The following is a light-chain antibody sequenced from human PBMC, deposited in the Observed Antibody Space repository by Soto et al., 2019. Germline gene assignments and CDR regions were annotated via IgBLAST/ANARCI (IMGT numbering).Light chain of an antibody. V-gene: IGLV1-40*01. CDR3: QSYDSSLSVL. CDR2: GNS. CDR1: SSNIGAGYD. J-gene: IGLJ2*01. Sequence: QSVLTQPPSVSGAPGQRINISCTGSSSNIGAGYDVHWYQQLPGTAPKLLIYGNSNRPSGVPDRFSGSKSGTSASLAITGLQAEDEADYYCQSYDSSLSVLFGGRTKLTVL.